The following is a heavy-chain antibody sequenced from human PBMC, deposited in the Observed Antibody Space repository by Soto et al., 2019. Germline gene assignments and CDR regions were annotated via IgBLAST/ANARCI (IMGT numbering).Heavy chain of an antibody. CDR1: GGTFSSYT. V-gene: IGHV1-69*02. CDR2: IIPILGIA. J-gene: IGHJ4*02. D-gene: IGHD2-15*01. CDR3: ARGKREGCSGGSCLWFDY. Sequence: QVQLVQSGAEVKKPGSSVKVSCKASGGTFSSYTISWVRQAPGQGLEWMGRIIPILGIANYAQKFQGRVTITADNSTSTAYMELSSLGSEDRDVYYCARGKREGCSGGSCLWFDYWGQGTLVTVSS.